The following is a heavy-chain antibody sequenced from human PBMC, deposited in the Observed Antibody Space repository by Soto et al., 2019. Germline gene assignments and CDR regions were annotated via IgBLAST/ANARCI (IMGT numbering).Heavy chain of an antibody. D-gene: IGHD5-12*01. CDR2: INHSGST. CDR1: GGSFSGYY. J-gene: IGHJ6*03. Sequence: QVQLQQWGAGLLKPSETLSLTCAVYGGSFSGYYWSWIRQPPGKGLEWIGEINHSGSTNYNPSLKSRVTISVDTSKNQFSLKLSSVTAADTAVYYCARAKQGYDSPGVYYYYYMDVWGKGTTVTVSS. CDR3: ARAKQGYDSPGVYYYYYMDV. V-gene: IGHV4-34*01.